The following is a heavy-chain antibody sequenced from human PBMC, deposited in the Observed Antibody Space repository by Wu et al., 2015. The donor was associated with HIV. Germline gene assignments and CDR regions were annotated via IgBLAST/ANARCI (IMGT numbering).Heavy chain of an antibody. V-gene: IGHV1-2*02. CDR1: GGTFSTNG. CDR3: ARDELFRVDDSLDL. CDR2: VNTNTGGT. Sequence: QVQLVQSGAEVKKPGSSVKVSCKASGGTFSTNGINWVRQAPGQGFEWMGWVNTNTGGTKYAQKFQGRVTMTRDTSISTAYMELSGLTSDDTAIYYCARDELFRVDDSLDLWGQGTMVTVSS. D-gene: IGHD3-10*01. J-gene: IGHJ3*01.